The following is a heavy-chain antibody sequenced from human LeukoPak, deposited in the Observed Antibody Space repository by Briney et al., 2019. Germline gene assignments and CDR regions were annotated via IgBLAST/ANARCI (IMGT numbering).Heavy chain of an antibody. D-gene: IGHD6-19*01. CDR3: AKVGTGYSSGWYYFDY. J-gene: IGHJ4*02. Sequence: GGSLRLSCAASGFTFSSYWMHWVRQAPGKGLVWVSRINSDGSSTSYADSVKGRFTISSDNSKNTLYLQMNSLRAEDTAVYYCAKVGTGYSSGWYYFDYWGQGTLVTVSS. CDR1: GFTFSSYW. V-gene: IGHV3-74*01. CDR2: INSDGSST.